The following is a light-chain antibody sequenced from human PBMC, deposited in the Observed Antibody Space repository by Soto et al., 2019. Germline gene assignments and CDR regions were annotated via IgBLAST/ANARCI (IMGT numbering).Light chain of an antibody. CDR1: QSVSSN. Sequence: EIVMTQSPATLSVSPGERATLSCRASQSVSSNLAWYQQKPGQAPRIIIYGASTRATGIPARFSGSGSGTEFNLTISSLQSEDFAVYECQQRRSWKVTFRQGTKLDIK. CDR2: GAS. J-gene: IGKJ5*01. CDR3: QQRRSWKVT. V-gene: IGKV3-15*01.